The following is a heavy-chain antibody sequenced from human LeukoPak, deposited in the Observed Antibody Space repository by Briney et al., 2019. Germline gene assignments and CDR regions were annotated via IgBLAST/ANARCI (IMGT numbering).Heavy chain of an antibody. J-gene: IGHJ4*02. D-gene: IGHD5-24*01. CDR2: IKQDGSEK. Sequence: AGGSLRLSCAASGLTFSSYWMSWVRQAPGKGLEWVANIKQDGSEKYYVDSVKGRFTISRDNAKNSLYLQMNSLRAEDTAVYYCARDPMATIKDDYWGQGTLVTVSS. CDR3: ARDPMATIKDDY. CDR1: GLTFSSYW. V-gene: IGHV3-7*01.